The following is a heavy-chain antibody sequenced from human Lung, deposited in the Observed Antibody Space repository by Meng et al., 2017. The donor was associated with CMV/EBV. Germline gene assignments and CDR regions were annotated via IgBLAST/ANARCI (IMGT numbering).Heavy chain of an antibody. V-gene: IGHV1-46*04. Sequence: QVQRVAAGAEGKTPRATVKVPCKASGYVFTTYYIRWVRQAPGQGLEWMGMINLNDGNTNIAHKLQGRLSMTRDTSTSTVYMDLSSLRSEDTAMYYCARAGRLFPLAVGYWGQGTLVTVSS. CDR1: GYVFTTYY. CDR2: INLNDGNT. CDR3: ARAGRLFPLAVGY. J-gene: IGHJ4*02. D-gene: IGHD3-22*01.